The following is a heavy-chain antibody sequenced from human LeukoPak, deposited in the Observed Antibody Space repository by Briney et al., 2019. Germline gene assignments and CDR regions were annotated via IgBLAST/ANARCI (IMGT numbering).Heavy chain of an antibody. CDR3: AGVAGSSGYWRY. J-gene: IGHJ4*02. D-gene: IGHD3-22*01. Sequence: ASVKVSCKVSGYTLTELSMHWVRQAPGKGLEWMGGFDPEDGETIYAQKFQGRVTMTEDTSTDTAYMGLSSLRSEDTAVYYCAGVAGSSGYWRYWGQGTLVTVSS. CDR1: GYTLTELS. CDR2: FDPEDGET. V-gene: IGHV1-24*01.